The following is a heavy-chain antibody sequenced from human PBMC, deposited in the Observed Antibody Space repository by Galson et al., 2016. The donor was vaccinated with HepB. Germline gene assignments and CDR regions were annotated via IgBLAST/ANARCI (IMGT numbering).Heavy chain of an antibody. V-gene: IGHV3-23*01. D-gene: IGHD6-19*01. CDR1: GFTFSSYP. Sequence: SLRLSCAASGFTFSSYPMIWVRQAPGKGLEWVSAISVSGGNTYYADSVKGRFTISRDNSKNTLYLQMKSLRAEDTAVFYCAKLTSDWYEEYWGQGTLVTVSS. CDR2: ISVSGGNT. CDR3: AKLTSDWYEEY. J-gene: IGHJ4*02.